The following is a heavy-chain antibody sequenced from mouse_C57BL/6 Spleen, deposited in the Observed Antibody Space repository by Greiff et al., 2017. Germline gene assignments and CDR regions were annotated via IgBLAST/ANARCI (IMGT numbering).Heavy chain of an antibody. J-gene: IGHJ3*01. V-gene: IGHV1-20*01. CDR2: INPYNGDT. D-gene: IGHD2-5*01. Sequence: VHVKQSGPELVKPGDSVKISCKASGYSFTGSFMNWLMQSHGKSLEWIGRINPYNGDTFYNQKFKGKATLTVDKSSSTAHMELRSLTSEDSAVYYCARDYSNCYRAWLAYGGQGTLVTVSA. CDR3: ARDYSNCYRAWLAY. CDR1: GYSFTGSF.